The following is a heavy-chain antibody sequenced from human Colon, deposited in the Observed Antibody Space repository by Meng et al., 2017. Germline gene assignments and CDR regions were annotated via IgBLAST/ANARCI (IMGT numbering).Heavy chain of an antibody. J-gene: IGHJ4*02. CDR3: ARPRTGGGSSLDY. Sequence: GESLKISCVASGFAVSNDYMSWVRQAPGKGLEWVSIIYAGSTTYYADSAKGRVTISRDNSKNTVYLKMNSLKVEDTALYDCARPRTGGGSSLDYWGQGTLVTVSS. D-gene: IGHD6-13*01. CDR2: IYAGSTT. V-gene: IGHV3-66*02. CDR1: GFAVSNDY.